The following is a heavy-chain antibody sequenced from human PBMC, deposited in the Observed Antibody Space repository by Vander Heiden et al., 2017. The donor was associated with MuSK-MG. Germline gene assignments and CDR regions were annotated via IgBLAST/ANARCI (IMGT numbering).Heavy chain of an antibody. CDR2: IIPIFGTA. Sequence: QVQLVQSGAEVKKPGSSVKVSCKASGGTFSSYAISWVRQAPGQGLEWMGGIIPIFGTANYAQKVQGRVTITADESTSTAYMELRRMRSEDTAVYYYARDNDSQLKAFDIWGQGTMVTVSS. D-gene: IGHD2-2*01. V-gene: IGHV1-69*01. CDR3: ARDNDSQLKAFDI. J-gene: IGHJ3*02. CDR1: GGTFSSYA.